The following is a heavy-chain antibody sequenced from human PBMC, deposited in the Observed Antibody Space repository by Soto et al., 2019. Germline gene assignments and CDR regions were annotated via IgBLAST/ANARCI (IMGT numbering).Heavy chain of an antibody. Sequence: ASVKVSCKASGGTFSIYAISWVRQAPGQGLEWMGGIIPIFGTANYAQKFQGRVTITADESTSTAYMELSSLRSEDTAVYYCARFPGIAAASRANWFDPWGQGTLVTASS. CDR2: IIPIFGTA. V-gene: IGHV1-69*13. CDR3: ARFPGIAAASRANWFDP. D-gene: IGHD6-13*01. CDR1: GGTFSIYA. J-gene: IGHJ5*02.